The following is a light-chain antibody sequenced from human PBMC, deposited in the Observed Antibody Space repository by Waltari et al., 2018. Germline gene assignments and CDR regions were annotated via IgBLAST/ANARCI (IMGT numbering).Light chain of an antibody. CDR2: RVS. V-gene: IGKV2-30*02. CDR3: MQGTHWPYT. J-gene: IGKJ2*01. CDR1: QSLVHSDGNTH. Sequence: DVVMTQSPLTLPVTLGKPASISCTSRQSLVHSDGNTHLNWFQQRPGQSPRRLIYRVSNRDSGVPDRFSGSGSGTDFTLKISRVEAEDVGVYYCMQGTHWPYTFGQGTKLDIK.